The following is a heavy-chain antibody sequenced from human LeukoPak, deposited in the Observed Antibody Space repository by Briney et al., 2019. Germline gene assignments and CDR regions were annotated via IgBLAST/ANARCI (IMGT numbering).Heavy chain of an antibody. CDR2: INHSGST. CDR1: GGSFSGYY. J-gene: IGHJ4*02. D-gene: IGHD3-3*01. CDR3: ARDSGYYTNPYYFDY. Sequence: PSETLSLTCAVYGGSFSGYYWSWIRQPPGKGLEWIGEINHSGSTNYNPSLKSRVTMSVDTSKNQFSLKLSSVTAADTAVYYCARDSGYYTNPYYFDYWGQGTLVTVSS. V-gene: IGHV4-34*01.